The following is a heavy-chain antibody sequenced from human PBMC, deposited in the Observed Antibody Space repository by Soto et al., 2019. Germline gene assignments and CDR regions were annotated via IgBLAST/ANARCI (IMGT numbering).Heavy chain of an antibody. D-gene: IGHD3-16*01. CDR1: GFTVSSNY. CDR3: ASSKFTPWFDP. J-gene: IGHJ5*02. Sequence: GGSLRLSCAASGFTVSSNYMSWVRQAPGKGLEWVSVIYSGGRTYYADSVKSRLTISRDNSKNTLYLQMNSLRAEETAVYYCASSKFTPWFDPWGQGTLVTVSS. V-gene: IGHV3-66*01. CDR2: IYSGGRT.